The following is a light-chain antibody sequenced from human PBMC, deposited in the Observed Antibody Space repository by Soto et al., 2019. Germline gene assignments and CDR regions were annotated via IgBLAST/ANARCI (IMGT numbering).Light chain of an antibody. CDR2: QDN. CDR1: SGSIAHNY. V-gene: IGLV6-57*04. CDR3: TSPTPGSLYV. Sequence: NFMLTQPHSVSESPGKTVTISCTRSSGSIAHNYVQWYQQRPGSAPTTMIYQDNHRASGVADRFSGSIDSSSNSASLTISGLKTEDEADYFCTSPTPGSLYVFGSGTKLTVL. J-gene: IGLJ1*01.